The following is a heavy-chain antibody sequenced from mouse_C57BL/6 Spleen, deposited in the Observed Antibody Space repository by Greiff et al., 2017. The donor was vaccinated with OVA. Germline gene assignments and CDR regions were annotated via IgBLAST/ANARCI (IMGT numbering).Heavy chain of an antibody. J-gene: IGHJ2*01. V-gene: IGHV3-6*01. CDR1: GYSITSGYY. CDR3: ARGSSSYFDY. CDR2: ISYDGSN. Sequence: ESGPGLVKPSQSLSLTCSVTGYSITSGYYWNWIRQFPGNKLEWMGYISYDGSNNYNPSLKNRISITRDTSKNQFLLKLNSVTTEDTATYYCARGSSSYFDYWGQGTTLTVSS. D-gene: IGHD1-1*01.